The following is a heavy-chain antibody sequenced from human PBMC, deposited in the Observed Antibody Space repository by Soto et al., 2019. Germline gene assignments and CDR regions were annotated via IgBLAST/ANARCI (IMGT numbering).Heavy chain of an antibody. V-gene: IGHV3-23*01. CDR2: ISGSGGST. D-gene: IGHD3-3*01. CDR1: GFTFSSYA. J-gene: IGHJ4*02. Sequence: GGSLRLSCAASGFTFSSYAVSWVRQAPGKGLEWVSAISGSGGSTYYADSVKGRFTISRDNSKNTLYLQMNSLRAEDTAVYYCAKARVRFLEWLSTIDYWGQGTLVTVSS. CDR3: AKARVRFLEWLSTIDY.